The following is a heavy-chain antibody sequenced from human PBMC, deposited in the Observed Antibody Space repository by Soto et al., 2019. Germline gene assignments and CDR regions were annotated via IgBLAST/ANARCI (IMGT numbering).Heavy chain of an antibody. CDR2: IYPSGST. D-gene: IGHD5-12*01. CDR1: GGSISGHS. CDR3: VRGRSYSVYDF. Sequence: SETLSLACTVSGGSISGHSWIWIRQPAGRGLEWIGHIYPSGSTSYNPSLRSRVTMSLDTSKNQIFLNLTSVTAADTAVFYCVRGRSYSVYDFWGPGTLVTVSS. J-gene: IGHJ4*02. V-gene: IGHV4-4*07.